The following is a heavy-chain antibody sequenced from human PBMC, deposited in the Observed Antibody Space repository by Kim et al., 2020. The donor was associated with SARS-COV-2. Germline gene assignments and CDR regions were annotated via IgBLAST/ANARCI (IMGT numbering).Heavy chain of an antibody. J-gene: IGHJ3*02. D-gene: IGHD1-26*01. Sequence: GGSLRLSCAASGFTFSSYSMNWVRQAPGKGLEWVSSISSSSSYIYYADSVKGRFTISRDNAKNSLYLQMNSLRAEDTAVYYCASVLSFEVGATWAFDIWGQGTMVTVSS. CDR3: ASVLSFEVGATWAFDI. CDR2: ISSSSSYI. V-gene: IGHV3-21*01. CDR1: GFTFSSYS.